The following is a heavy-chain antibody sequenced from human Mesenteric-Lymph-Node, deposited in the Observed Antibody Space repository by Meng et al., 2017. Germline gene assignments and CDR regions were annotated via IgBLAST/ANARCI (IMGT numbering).Heavy chain of an antibody. CDR2: VSPTSGSL. Sequence: GESLKISCAASGFTFSDYYMTWIRQPPGQGLEWLASVSPTSGSLYFADSVKGRFSISRDNAKNSVSLQMTRLRVEDTAVYYCAREHGSLNWFDPWGQGTRVTVSS. J-gene: IGHJ5*02. CDR3: AREHGSLNWFDP. CDR1: GFTFSDYY. D-gene: IGHD6-25*01. V-gene: IGHV3-11*04.